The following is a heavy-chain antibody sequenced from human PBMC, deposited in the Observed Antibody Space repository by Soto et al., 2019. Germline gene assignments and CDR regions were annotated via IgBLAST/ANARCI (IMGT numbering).Heavy chain of an antibody. Sequence: SETLSLTCTVSGGSISSGGYYWSWIRQHPGKGLEWIGYIYYSGSTYYNPSLKSRVTISVDTSKNQFSLKLSSVTAADTAVYYCARDQHHYDSSGYYLWGQGTLVTVSS. D-gene: IGHD3-22*01. CDR3: ARDQHHYDSSGYYL. CDR1: GGSISSGGYY. CDR2: IYYSGST. V-gene: IGHV4-31*03. J-gene: IGHJ5*02.